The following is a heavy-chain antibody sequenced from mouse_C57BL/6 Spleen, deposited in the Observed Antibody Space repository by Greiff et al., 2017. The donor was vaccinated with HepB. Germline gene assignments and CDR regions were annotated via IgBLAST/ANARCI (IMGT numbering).Heavy chain of an antibody. D-gene: IGHD1-1*01. J-gene: IGHJ1*03. V-gene: IGHV1-64*01. Sequence: QVQLQQPGAELVKPGASVKLSCKASGYTFTSYWMHWVKQRPGQGLEWIGMIHPNSGSTNYNEKFKSKATLTVDKSSSTAYMQLSSLTSEDSAVYYCARERITTVVEDWYFDVWGTGTTVTVSS. CDR3: ARERITTVVEDWYFDV. CDR1: GYTFTSYW. CDR2: IHPNSGST.